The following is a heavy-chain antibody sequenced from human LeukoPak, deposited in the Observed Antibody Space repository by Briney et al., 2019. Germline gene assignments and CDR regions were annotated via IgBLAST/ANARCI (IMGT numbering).Heavy chain of an antibody. CDR3: ARDLRGYYGMDV. J-gene: IGHJ6*02. Sequence: GGSLRLSCAASGFTFSSYDMHWVRQAPGKGLEWVSAIGTAGDTYYPGSVKGRFTISRENAKNSLYLQMNSLRAEDTAVYYCARDLRGYYGMDVWGQGTTVTVSS. CDR1: GFTFSSYD. V-gene: IGHV3-13*01. CDR2: IGTAGDT.